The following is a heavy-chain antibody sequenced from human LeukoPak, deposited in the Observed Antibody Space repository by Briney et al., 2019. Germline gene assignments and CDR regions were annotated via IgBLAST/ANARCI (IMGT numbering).Heavy chain of an antibody. V-gene: IGHV4-39*02. CDR2: ICSGGNT. CDR3: ARDGPWKSDV. CDR1: GDSISSYY. J-gene: IGHJ4*02. D-gene: IGHD1-1*01. Sequence: SETLSLTCTVSGDSISSYYWSWIRQPPGKGLEWIGSICSGGNTCYNPSLESRVTISADSSKNHFFLQLTSATAADTAVYFCARDGPWKSDVWGRGTLVTVSS.